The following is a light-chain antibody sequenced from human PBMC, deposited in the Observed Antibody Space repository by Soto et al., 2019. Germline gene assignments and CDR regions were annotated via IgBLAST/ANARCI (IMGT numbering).Light chain of an antibody. CDR2: YDD. V-gene: IGLV1-36*01. CDR1: RSNIGDNA. Sequence: QSVLTQPPSVSAAPRQTVTISCSGSRSNIGDNAVNWYQQLPGKAPKLLIYYDDLLPSGVSDRFSGSKSGTSASLAISGLQSEDEADYYCAAWDDSLNGVVFGGGTKLTVL. J-gene: IGLJ2*01. CDR3: AAWDDSLNGVV.